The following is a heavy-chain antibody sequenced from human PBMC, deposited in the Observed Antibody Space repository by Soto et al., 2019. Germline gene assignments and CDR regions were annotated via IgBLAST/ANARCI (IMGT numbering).Heavy chain of an antibody. D-gene: IGHD2-21*01. J-gene: IGHJ5*02. V-gene: IGHV3-66*01. CDR3: ARGDRSPNWFDP. CDR1: GFTVSRNY. Sequence: EVQLVESGGGLVQPGGSLRLSCAASGFTVSRNYMSWVRQAPGKGLEWVSVTYTGGSTYYADSVKGRFTISRDNSRNTLYLQMNSLRVEDTAVYYCARGDRSPNWFDPWGQGTLVTVSS. CDR2: TYTGGST.